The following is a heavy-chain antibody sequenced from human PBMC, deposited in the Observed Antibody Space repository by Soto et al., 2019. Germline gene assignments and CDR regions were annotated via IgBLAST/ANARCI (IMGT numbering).Heavy chain of an antibody. J-gene: IGHJ6*02. CDR1: GGTFSSHG. V-gene: IGHV1-69*13. CDR3: ARVGVMVAKDSYYYGMDV. Sequence: GASVKVSCTASGGTFSSHGISWVRQAPGQGLEWMGGIIPILGTTNYAQQFQDRVTIIADESTSTAYMELSSLRSEDTAVYYCARVGVMVAKDSYYYGMDVWGQGTTVTVSS. D-gene: IGHD3-16*02. CDR2: IIPILGTT.